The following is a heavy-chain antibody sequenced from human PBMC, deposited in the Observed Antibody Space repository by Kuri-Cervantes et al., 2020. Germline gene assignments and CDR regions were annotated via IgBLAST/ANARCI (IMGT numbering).Heavy chain of an antibody. D-gene: IGHD3-10*01. V-gene: IGHV4-38-2*02. Sequence: SETLSLTCTVSGYSISSGYYWGWIRQPPGKGLEWIGSIYHSGSTYYNPSLKSRVTISVDTSKNQFSLKLSSVTAADTAVYYCARSPARTSGSGSYYPFDYWGQGTLVTVSS. CDR1: GYSISSGYY. CDR3: ARSPARTSGSGSYYPFDY. CDR2: IYHSGST. J-gene: IGHJ4*02.